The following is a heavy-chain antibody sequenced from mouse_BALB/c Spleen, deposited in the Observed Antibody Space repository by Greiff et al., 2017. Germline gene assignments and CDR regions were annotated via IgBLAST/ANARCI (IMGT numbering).Heavy chain of an antibody. J-gene: IGHJ3*01. CDR2: ISSGGGNT. V-gene: IGHV5-9*03. Sequence: EVKLMESGGGLVKPGGSLKLSCAASGFTFSSYTMSWVRQTPEKRLEWVATISSGGGNTYYPDSVKGRFTISRDNAKNNLYLQMSSLRSEDTALYYCARAITTVPFAYWGQGTLVTVSA. CDR1: GFTFSSYT. D-gene: IGHD1-1*01. CDR3: ARAITTVPFAY.